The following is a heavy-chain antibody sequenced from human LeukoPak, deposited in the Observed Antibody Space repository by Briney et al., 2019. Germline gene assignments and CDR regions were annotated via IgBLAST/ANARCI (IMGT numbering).Heavy chain of an antibody. CDR2: LYSDGRSL. Sequence: QTGGSLRLSCAGSGFNFTGYWMHWVRQAPGKGLEWISRLYSDGRSLTYADSVMGRFTISRDNAKNMLYLQMNSLRAEDTAVYYCARASGTGDWGQGTLVTVSS. CDR3: ARASGTGD. V-gene: IGHV3-74*03. J-gene: IGHJ4*02. CDR1: GFNFTGYW. D-gene: IGHD3-10*01.